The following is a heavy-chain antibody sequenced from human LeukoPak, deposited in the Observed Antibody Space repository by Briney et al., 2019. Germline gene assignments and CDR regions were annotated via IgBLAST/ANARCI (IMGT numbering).Heavy chain of an antibody. Sequence: SETLSLTCTVSGGSISSYYWSWIRQPPGKGLEWIGYIYYSGSTNYNPSLKSRVTISVDTSKNQFSLKLSSVTAADTAVYYCARHVDEWFYYFDYWGQGTLVTVSS. CDR1: GGSISSYY. CDR2: IYYSGST. V-gene: IGHV4-59*08. D-gene: IGHD3-3*01. CDR3: ARHVDEWFYYFDY. J-gene: IGHJ4*02.